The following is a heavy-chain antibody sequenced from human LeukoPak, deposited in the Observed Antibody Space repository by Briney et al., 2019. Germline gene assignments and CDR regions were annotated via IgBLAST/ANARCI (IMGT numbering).Heavy chain of an antibody. CDR2: IKQDGSEK. J-gene: IGHJ4*02. Sequence: PGGSLRLSCAASGFTFSGYWMSWVRQAPGRGLEWVANIKQDGSEKYYVDSVKGRFTISRDNAKNSLYLQMDSLRAEDTAVYYCARDLYCSTTSCYVRNYFDYWGRGTLVTVSS. D-gene: IGHD2-2*01. CDR3: ARDLYCSTTSCYVRNYFDY. V-gene: IGHV3-7*01. CDR1: GFTFSGYW.